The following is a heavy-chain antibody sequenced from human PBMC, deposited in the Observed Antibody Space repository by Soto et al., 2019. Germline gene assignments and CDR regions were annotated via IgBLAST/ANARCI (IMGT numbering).Heavy chain of an antibody. Sequence: QVQLVQSGAEVKKPGASVKVSCKASGYTFTGYYMHWVRQAPGQGLEWMGWINPNSGGTNYAQKFQGWVTMTSDTAISAAYMELSRLRSDDTAVYYCARDRGRLDIVLVPAAIGYGMDVWGQGTTVTVSS. CDR1: GYTFTGYY. V-gene: IGHV1-2*04. CDR3: ARDRGRLDIVLVPAAIGYGMDV. J-gene: IGHJ6*02. CDR2: INPNSGGT. D-gene: IGHD2-2*03.